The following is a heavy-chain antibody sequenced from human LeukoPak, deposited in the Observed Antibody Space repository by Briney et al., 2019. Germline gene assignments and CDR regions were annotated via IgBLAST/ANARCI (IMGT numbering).Heavy chain of an antibody. Sequence: PGRSLRLSCAASGFTFDDYAMHWVRQAPGKGLEWVSGISWNSGSIVYADSVKGRFTISRDNAKNSLYLQMNSLRAEDTALYYCAKDLRDGYNINYFDYWGQGTLVTVSS. CDR3: AKDLRDGYNINYFDY. D-gene: IGHD5-24*01. CDR1: GFTFDDYA. CDR2: ISWNSGSI. J-gene: IGHJ4*02. V-gene: IGHV3-9*01.